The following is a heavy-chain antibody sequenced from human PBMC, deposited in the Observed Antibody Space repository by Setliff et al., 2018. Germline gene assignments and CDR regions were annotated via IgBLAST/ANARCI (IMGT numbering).Heavy chain of an antibody. J-gene: IGHJ6*03. CDR3: VREGVDRRSSTDYRYYMDD. CDR1: GYTFSANA. V-gene: IGHV1-3*04. CDR2: IYTDNGNT. Sequence: ASVKVSCKASGYTFSANAIHWVRQAPGQRLEWMGFIYTDNGNTKYSKNFQDRVAITRDTSASTAYMELSSLTSEDTAVYYCVREGVDRRSSTDYRYYMDDWGKGTTVTV. D-gene: IGHD6-6*01.